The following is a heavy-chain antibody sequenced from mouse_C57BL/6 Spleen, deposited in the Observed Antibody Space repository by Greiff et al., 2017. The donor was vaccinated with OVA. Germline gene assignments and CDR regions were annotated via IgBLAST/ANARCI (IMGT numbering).Heavy chain of an antibody. J-gene: IGHJ4*01. CDR1: GFTFTDYY. D-gene: IGHD2-4*01. Sequence: EVQLVESGGGLVQPGGSLSLSCAASGFTFTDYYMSWVRQPPGKALEWLGFIRNKANGYTTEYSASVKGRFTISRDNSQSILYLQMNALRAEDSATYYCARDYYDYDGYAMDYWGQGTSVTVSS. CDR2: IRNKANGYTT. V-gene: IGHV7-3*01. CDR3: ARDYYDYDGYAMDY.